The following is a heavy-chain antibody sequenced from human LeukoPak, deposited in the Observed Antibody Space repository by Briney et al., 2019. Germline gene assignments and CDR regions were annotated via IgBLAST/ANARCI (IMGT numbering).Heavy chain of an antibody. CDR3: ASPGGNRWLQFYHFDY. CDR1: GGSIGSASSY. J-gene: IGHJ4*02. V-gene: IGHV4-39*01. D-gene: IGHD5-24*01. CDR2: MYYTGGT. Sequence: PSETLSLTCTVSGGSIGSASSYWAWIRQPPGKGLEWIGNMYYTGGTYYNPSLKSRVTISGDTSKNQFSLKLSSVTAADTAVYYCASPGGNRWLQFYHFDYWGQGTLVTVSS.